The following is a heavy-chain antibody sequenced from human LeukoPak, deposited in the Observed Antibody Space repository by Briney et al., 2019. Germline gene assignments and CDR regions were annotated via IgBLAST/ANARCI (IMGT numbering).Heavy chain of an antibody. CDR1: GFTFSSYS. D-gene: IGHD1-26*01. Sequence: GGSLRLSSAASGFTFSSYSMNWVRQAPGKGLDWVSSIRSSSSYIYYADSVKGRFTISRDNAKNSLYLQMNSLRAEDTAVYYCAREEYSGSYYFDYWGQGTLVTVSS. J-gene: IGHJ4*02. V-gene: IGHV3-21*01. CDR3: AREEYSGSYYFDY. CDR2: IRSSSSYI.